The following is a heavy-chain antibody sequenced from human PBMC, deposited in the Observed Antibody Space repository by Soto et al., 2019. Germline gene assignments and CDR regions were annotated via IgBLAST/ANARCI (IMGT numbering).Heavy chain of an antibody. J-gene: IGHJ4*02. CDR2: ISYDGSKK. CDR1: GFTFSSYA. Sequence: GGSLRLSCAASGFTFSSYAMHWVRQVPGKGLEWVTLISYDGSKKFYADSVKGRFTISRDQSKNTLYLQMNSLRAEDTASYYCARDNAPVAGTSLPGYWGQGTLVTVSS. CDR3: ARDNAPVAGTSLPGY. V-gene: IGHV3-30*01. D-gene: IGHD6-19*01.